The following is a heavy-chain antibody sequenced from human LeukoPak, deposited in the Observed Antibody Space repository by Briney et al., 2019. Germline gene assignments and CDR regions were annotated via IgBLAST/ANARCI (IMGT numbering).Heavy chain of an antibody. Sequence: GGALQISWKASGCLFTSYWIGWVRQVPGKGLEGMGIIDPSECETRYTPSFQGQVTISVDKSLTTADLQWNSLKASDTAMYYCARQTAMGRSGDYWGQGTLVTVSS. D-gene: IGHD5-18*01. CDR2: IDPSECET. V-gene: IGHV5-51*01. CDR3: ARQTAMGRSGDY. CDR1: GCLFTSYW. J-gene: IGHJ4*02.